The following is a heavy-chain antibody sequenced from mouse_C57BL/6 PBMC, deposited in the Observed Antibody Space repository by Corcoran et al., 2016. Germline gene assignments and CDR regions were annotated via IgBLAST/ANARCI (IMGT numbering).Heavy chain of an antibody. CDR1: GYTFTTYR. CDR3: ARNYYGSSYYAMDY. V-gene: IGHV9-3*01. CDR2: INTYSGVP. J-gene: IGHJ4*01. Sequence: QIQLVQSGPELKKTGETVKISCKASGYTFTTYRMSWVKQAPGKGLKWMGWINTYSGVPTYADDFKGRFAFSLETSASTAYLQINNLKNEDTATYFCARNYYGSSYYAMDYWGQGTSVTVSS. D-gene: IGHD1-1*01.